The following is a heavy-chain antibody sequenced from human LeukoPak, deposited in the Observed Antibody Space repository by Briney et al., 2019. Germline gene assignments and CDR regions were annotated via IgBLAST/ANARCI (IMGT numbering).Heavy chain of an antibody. CDR2: ISYDGSNK. Sequence: GGSLRLSCAASVFTFSNYAIHWVRQAPGKGLEWVAVISYDGSNKYYADSVKGRFTISRDNSKNTLYLQMNSLRAEDTAVYYCAKTGTPWYYFDYWGQGTLVTVSS. CDR1: VFTFSNYA. J-gene: IGHJ4*02. CDR3: AKTGTPWYYFDY. D-gene: IGHD6-13*01. V-gene: IGHV3-30*18.